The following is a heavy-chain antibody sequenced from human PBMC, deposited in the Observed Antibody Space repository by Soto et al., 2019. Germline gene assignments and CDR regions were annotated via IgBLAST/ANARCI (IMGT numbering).Heavy chain of an antibody. V-gene: IGHV4-39*01. D-gene: IGHD3-22*01. CDR2: LYYSGST. Sequence: SETLSLTCTVSGVSISSNDYYWGWVRQPPGKGLEWIGTLYYSGSTYYNPSLKSRVTISVETSKSQFSLKLSSVTAADTAVYFCARVDVLITTSFDYWGQGTLVTVSS. CDR1: GVSISSNDYY. CDR3: ARVDVLITTSFDY. J-gene: IGHJ4*02.